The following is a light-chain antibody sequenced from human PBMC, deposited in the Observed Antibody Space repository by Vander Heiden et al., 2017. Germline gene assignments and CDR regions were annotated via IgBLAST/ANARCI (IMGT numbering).Light chain of an antibody. V-gene: IGKV2-30*01. J-gene: IGKJ2*01. Sequence: DGMMTQSALSLSVTLGKPASISCMSSQGLVYRDGDSYLNWFHQRPGQAPRRLIYKVSNRDSGVPDRFSGTGSGTDFTLKISRVEAEDFGVYYCMQGAHWPHTFGQGTKLEIK. CDR3: MQGAHWPHT. CDR2: KVS. CDR1: QGLVYRDGDSY.